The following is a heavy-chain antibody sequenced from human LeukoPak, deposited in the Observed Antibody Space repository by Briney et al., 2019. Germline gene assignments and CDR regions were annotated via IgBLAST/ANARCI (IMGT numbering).Heavy chain of an antibody. CDR2: SNHSGST. CDR3: ARVQHIVVVTASHAFDI. Sequence: SETLSLTCAVYGGSFSGYHWSWIRQPPGKGLEWIGESNHSGSTNYNPSLKSRVTISVDRSKNQFSLKLSSVTAADTAVYYCARVQHIVVVTASHAFDIWGQGTMVTVSS. V-gene: IGHV4-34*01. J-gene: IGHJ3*02. CDR1: GGSFSGYH. D-gene: IGHD2-21*02.